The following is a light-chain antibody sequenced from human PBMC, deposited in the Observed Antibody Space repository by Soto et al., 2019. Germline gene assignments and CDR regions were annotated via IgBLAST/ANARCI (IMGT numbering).Light chain of an antibody. CDR1: QSLRSD. CDR2: GAS. Sequence: EIVMTQSPATLSVSPGERATLSCRASQSLRSDLAWYQQKPGQAPRLLIYGASTRATDIPARFSGSGSGTEFTLTISSLQSEDFTVYYCHQYDNWPPTFGQGTRLEIK. J-gene: IGKJ5*01. CDR3: HQYDNWPPT. V-gene: IGKV3-15*01.